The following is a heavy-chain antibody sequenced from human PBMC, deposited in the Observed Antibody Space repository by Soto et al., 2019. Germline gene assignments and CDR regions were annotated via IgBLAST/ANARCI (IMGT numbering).Heavy chain of an antibody. Sequence: SETLSLTCTVXGGSISSSSYYWGWIRQPPGKGLEWIGSIYYSGSTYYNPSLKSRVTISVDTSKNQFSLKLSSVTAADTAVYYCARESLRITMVRGVRVVDYWGQGTLVTVSS. V-gene: IGHV4-39*02. J-gene: IGHJ4*02. CDR1: GGSISSSSYY. CDR3: ARESLRITMVRGVRVVDY. D-gene: IGHD3-10*01. CDR2: IYYSGST.